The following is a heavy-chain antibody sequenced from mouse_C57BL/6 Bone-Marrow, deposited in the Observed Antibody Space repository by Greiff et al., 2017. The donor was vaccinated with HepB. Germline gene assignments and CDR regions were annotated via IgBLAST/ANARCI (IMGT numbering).Heavy chain of an antibody. V-gene: IGHV5-6*01. CDR2: ISSGGSYT. Sequence: EVHLVESGGDLVKPGGSLKLSCAASGFTFSSYGMSWVRQTPDKRLEWVATISSGGSYTYYPDSVKGRFTISRDNAKNTLYLQMSSLKSEDTAMYYCERRRMGFDYWGQGTTLTVSS. D-gene: IGHD2-3*01. CDR3: ERRRMGFDY. J-gene: IGHJ2*01. CDR1: GFTFSSYG.